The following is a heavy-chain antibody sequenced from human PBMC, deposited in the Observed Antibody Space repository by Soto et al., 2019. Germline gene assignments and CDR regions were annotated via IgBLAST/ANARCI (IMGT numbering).Heavy chain of an antibody. D-gene: IGHD3-3*01. Sequence: SQTLSLTCGISGDSVSSSSAACSVVRQCPSRGLEWLGRTYYRSKWYDDYAVSVRGRIAINPDTSRNLFSLQLNYVTPDDTAVYYCARSKSGSFDYWGQGTLVTVSS. CDR3: ARSKSGSFDY. V-gene: IGHV6-1*01. CDR2: TYYRSKWYD. CDR1: GDSVSSSSAA. J-gene: IGHJ4*02.